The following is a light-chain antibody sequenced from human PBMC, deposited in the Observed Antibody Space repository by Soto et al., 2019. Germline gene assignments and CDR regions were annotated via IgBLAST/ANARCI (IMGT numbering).Light chain of an antibody. V-gene: IGKV1-5*03. CDR3: QQYNTYS. Sequence: DIQMTQSPSTLSASVGDRVSITCRASQSLNSWLAWYQQKPGKAPKLLIYKTSTLASGVPSRFSGSGSETEFTLTISNLQPDDFATYYCQQYNTYSFGQGTKLEIK. J-gene: IGKJ2*01. CDR1: QSLNSW. CDR2: KTS.